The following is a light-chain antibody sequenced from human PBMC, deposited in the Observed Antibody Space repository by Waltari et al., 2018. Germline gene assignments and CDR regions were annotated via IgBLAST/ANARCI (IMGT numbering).Light chain of an antibody. J-gene: IGKJ5*01. Sequence: DIQMTQSPSSVSASVGDRVTITCRASQDIRTWLAWYQQKPVKAPKLLIYAASSLHSGVPSRFSGSGSGTDFTLTISSLQPEDFATYYCQQGNTFPITFGQGTRLDIK. CDR2: AAS. V-gene: IGKV1D-12*01. CDR3: QQGNTFPIT. CDR1: QDIRTW.